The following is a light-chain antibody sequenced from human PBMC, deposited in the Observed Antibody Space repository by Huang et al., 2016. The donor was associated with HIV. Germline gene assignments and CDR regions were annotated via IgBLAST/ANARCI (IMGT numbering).Light chain of an antibody. CDR2: NAS. Sequence: DIQMTQSPSTLSASVGDRVTITCRASLSISSWLAWYQQKPGKAPKLLIYNASSLESGVPSRFRGSGSGTEVTLTISSLQPDDFATYYCQQYTTYFPTFGQGTKLEIK. V-gene: IGKV1-5*03. CDR3: QQYTTYFPT. J-gene: IGKJ2*01. CDR1: LSISSW.